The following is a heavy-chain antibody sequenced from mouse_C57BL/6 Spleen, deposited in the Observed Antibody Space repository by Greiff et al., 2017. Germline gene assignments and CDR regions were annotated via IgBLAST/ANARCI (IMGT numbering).Heavy chain of an antibody. CDR3: ARSKTGTSFDY. J-gene: IGHJ2*01. Sequence: QVQLQQPGAELVKPGASVKLSCKASGYTFTSYWMHWVKQRPGQGLEWIGMIHPNSGSTNYNEKFKSKATLTVDKSSSTAYMQLSSLTSEDSAVYYCARSKTGTSFDYWGQGTTLTVSS. V-gene: IGHV1-64*01. CDR2: IHPNSGST. CDR1: GYTFTSYW. D-gene: IGHD4-1*01.